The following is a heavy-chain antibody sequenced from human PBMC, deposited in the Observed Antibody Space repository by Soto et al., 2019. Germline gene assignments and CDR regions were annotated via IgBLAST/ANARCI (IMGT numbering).Heavy chain of an antibody. CDR3: AHRPIVGAAI. V-gene: IGHV4-4*02. Sequence: SETLSLTCAVFGGSISNSNWWTWVRQPPGKGLDWIGEIFHSGSTNYNSSLMGRVTISVDKANDQFSLKLSSVTAADTAVYYCAHRPIVGAAIWGQGTLVTVSS. CDR2: IFHSGST. J-gene: IGHJ4*02. CDR1: GGSISNSNW. D-gene: IGHD1-26*01.